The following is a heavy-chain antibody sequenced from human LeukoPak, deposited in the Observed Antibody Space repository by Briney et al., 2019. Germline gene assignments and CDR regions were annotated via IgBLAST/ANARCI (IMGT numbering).Heavy chain of an antibody. D-gene: IGHD2-2*01. CDR2: ISGSGGST. J-gene: IGHJ5*02. CDR3: ANPPPVPAAFPDWFDP. V-gene: IGHV3-23*01. Sequence: PGGSLRPSCAASGFTFNNYALAWVRQAPGKGLEWVSAISGSGGSTYYADSVKGRFTISRDNSKNTLYLQMNSLRAEDTAVYYCANPPPVPAAFPDWFDPWGQGTLVTVSS. CDR1: GFTFNNYA.